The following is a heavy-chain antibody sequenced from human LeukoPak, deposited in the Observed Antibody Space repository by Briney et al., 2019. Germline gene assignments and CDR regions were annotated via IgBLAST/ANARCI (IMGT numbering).Heavy chain of an antibody. D-gene: IGHD2-21*02. CDR3: AKLHVVVTAFPGDY. CDR1: GFTFSSYA. J-gene: IGHJ4*02. V-gene: IGHV3-30*18. CDR2: TSYEGSDE. Sequence: GGSLRLSCAATGFTFSSYAMHWVRQAPGKGLEWVAVTSYEGSDEYYADSVKSRFTISRDNSRDTLFLQMNSLRAEDTAVYYCAKLHVVVTAFPGDYWGQGTLVTVSP.